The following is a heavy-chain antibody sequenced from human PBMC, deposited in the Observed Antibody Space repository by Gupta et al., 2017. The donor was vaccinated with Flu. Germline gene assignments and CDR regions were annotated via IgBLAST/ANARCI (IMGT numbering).Heavy chain of an antibody. Sequence: EVQLLESGGGLVQPGGSLRLSCAASGFSFSIYVMTWVRQAPGKGLEWVSAISSSGGSTYYADSVKGRFTISRDNSKNTLYLQMNSLRAEDTAVYYCVNFIAGRPDDWGQGTLVTVSS. CDR3: VNFIAGRPDD. J-gene: IGHJ4*02. V-gene: IGHV3-23*01. CDR1: GFSFSIYV. CDR2: ISSSGGST. D-gene: IGHD6-6*01.